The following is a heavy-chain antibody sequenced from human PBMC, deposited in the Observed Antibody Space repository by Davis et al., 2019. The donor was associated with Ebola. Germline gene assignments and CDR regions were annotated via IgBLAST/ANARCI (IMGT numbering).Heavy chain of an antibody. D-gene: IGHD5-12*01. V-gene: IGHV4-34*01. J-gene: IGHJ3*02. CDR3: AKSISGYDLLDAFDI. CDR1: GGSFSGYY. Sequence: MPSETLSLTCAVYGGSFSGYYWSWIRQPPGKGLEWIEEINHSGSTNYNPSLKSRVTISVDTSKNQFSLKLSSVTAADTAVYYCAKSISGYDLLDAFDIWGQGTMVTVSS. CDR2: INHSGST.